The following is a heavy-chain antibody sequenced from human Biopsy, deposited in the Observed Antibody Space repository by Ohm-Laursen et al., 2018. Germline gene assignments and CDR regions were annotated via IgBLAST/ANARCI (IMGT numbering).Heavy chain of an antibody. CDR1: GFTFSSSW. D-gene: IGHD2-2*01. J-gene: IGHJ6*02. V-gene: IGHV3-21*01. CDR2: ISSRSSDI. Sequence: SLRLSCAASGFTFSSSWMTWVRQAPGKGLEWVSSISSRSSDIYYAGSVKGRFTISRDNAKNSLFLHMNSLRAEDTAVYYCARESALKWYQSLPYFNGMDVWGQGTTVTASS. CDR3: ARESALKWYQSLPYFNGMDV.